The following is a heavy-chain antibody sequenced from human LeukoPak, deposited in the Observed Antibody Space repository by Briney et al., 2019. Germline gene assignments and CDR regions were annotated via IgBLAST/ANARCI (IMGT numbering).Heavy chain of an antibody. CDR3: ARGATMVRGVIKNYFDY. Sequence: SETLSLTCTVSGGSISSYYWSWIRQPPGKGLGWIGYIYYSGSTNYNPSLKSRVTISVDTSKNQFSLKLSSVTAADTAVYYCARGATMVRGVIKNYFDYWGQGTLVTVSS. V-gene: IGHV4-59*01. CDR1: GGSISSYY. J-gene: IGHJ4*02. CDR2: IYYSGST. D-gene: IGHD3-10*01.